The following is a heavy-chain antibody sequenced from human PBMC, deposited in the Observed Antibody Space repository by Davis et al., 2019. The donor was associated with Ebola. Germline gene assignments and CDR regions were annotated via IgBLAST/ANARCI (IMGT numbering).Heavy chain of an antibody. V-gene: IGHV1-46*01. CDR2: INPSSGST. D-gene: IGHD3-22*01. J-gene: IGHJ4*02. CDR1: GYTFISYY. Sequence: AASVKVSCKASGYTFISYYMHWVRQAPGQGLEWMGMINPSSGSTTFAQKFQGRITMTTDTSTSTVYMELSSLRSEDTAEYYCAREYPVDSSGYYNWGQGTLVTVSS. CDR3: AREYPVDSSGYYN.